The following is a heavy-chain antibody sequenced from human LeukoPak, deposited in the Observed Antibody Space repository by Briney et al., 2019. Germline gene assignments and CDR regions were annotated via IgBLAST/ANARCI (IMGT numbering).Heavy chain of an antibody. CDR2: LSGSGVRT. J-gene: IGHJ6*04. CDR1: GFNFSNFA. V-gene: IGHV3-23*01. CDR3: SKSYSSGWYFGNGMDV. D-gene: IGHD6-19*01. Sequence: GGSLRLSCGASGFNFSNFAMSWVRQAPGKGLEWVSTLSGSGVRTYYGDSVKGRFTISRDNSKNTLSLQMNRLRAEDAAVYYCSKSYSSGWYFGNGMDVWGEGTTVIVSS.